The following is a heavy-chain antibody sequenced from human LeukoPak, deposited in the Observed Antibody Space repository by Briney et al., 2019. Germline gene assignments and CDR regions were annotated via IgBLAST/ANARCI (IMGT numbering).Heavy chain of an antibody. J-gene: IGHJ4*02. V-gene: IGHV3-48*02. Sequence: GGSLRLSCAASGFTFSSYAMSWVRQAPGKGLEWVSYISSSSSTLYYADSVKGRFTISRDNAKNSLYLQMNSLRDEDTAVYYCARDRGYYYDSSGYYYFDYWGQGTLVTVSS. CDR1: GFTFSSYA. CDR3: ARDRGYYYDSSGYYYFDY. D-gene: IGHD3-22*01. CDR2: ISSSSSTL.